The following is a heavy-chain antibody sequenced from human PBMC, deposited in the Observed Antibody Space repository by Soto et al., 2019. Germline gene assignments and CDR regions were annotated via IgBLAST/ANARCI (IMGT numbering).Heavy chain of an antibody. D-gene: IGHD3-10*01. CDR1: GYTFTGYY. CDR2: INPNSGGT. V-gene: IGHV1-2*02. CDR3: ARSPYYYVSGKGGAFDI. J-gene: IGHJ3*02. Sequence: QVQLVQSGAEVKKPGASVKVSCKASGYTFTGYYMHWVRQAPGQGLEWMGWINPNSGGTNYAQKFQGRVTMTRDTSISTAYMELSRLRSDDTAVYYCARSPYYYVSGKGGAFDIWGQGTMVTVS.